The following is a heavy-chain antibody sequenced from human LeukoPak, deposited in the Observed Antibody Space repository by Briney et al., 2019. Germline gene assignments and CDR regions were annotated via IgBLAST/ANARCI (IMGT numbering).Heavy chain of an antibody. CDR3: AKGYGSGSYYDYYFDY. V-gene: IGHV3-23*01. D-gene: IGHD3-10*01. CDR2: ISGSGGST. CDR1: GFTFSSYA. J-gene: IGHJ4*02. Sequence: GGSLRLSCAASGFTFSSYAMSWVRQAPGKGLEWVSAISGSGGSTYYADSVKGRFTISRYNSKNTLYLQMNSLRAEDTAVYYCAKGYGSGSYYDYYFDYWGQGTLVTVPS.